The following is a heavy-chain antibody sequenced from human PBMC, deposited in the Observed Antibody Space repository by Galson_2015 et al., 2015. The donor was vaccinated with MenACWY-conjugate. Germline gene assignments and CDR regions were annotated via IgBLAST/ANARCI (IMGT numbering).Heavy chain of an antibody. CDR1: GFTFDDYA. D-gene: IGHD1-26*01. CDR2: ISWNSANI. Sequence: SLRLSCAASGFTFDDYAMHWVRQAPGKGLEWVSGISWNSANIGYADSVKGRFTISRDNAKNSLYLQMNSLRAEDTALYYCAKDMASIVGATTADDYYYYGMDVWGQGTTVTVPS. CDR3: AKDMASIVGATTADDYYYYGMDV. J-gene: IGHJ6*02. V-gene: IGHV3-9*01.